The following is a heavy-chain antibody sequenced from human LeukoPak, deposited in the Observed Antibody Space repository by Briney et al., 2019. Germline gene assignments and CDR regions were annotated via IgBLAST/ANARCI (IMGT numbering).Heavy chain of an antibody. CDR1: RGSFSGYY. J-gene: IGHJ5*02. Sequence: SETLSLTRPVYRGSFSGYYWRLIRQPPRTGLEWIGEINHSGSTNYNPSLKSRVTISVDTSKNQFSLKLSSVTAADTAVYYCASHPGTSVRPNWFDPWGQGTLVTVSS. CDR3: ASHPGTSVRPNWFDP. D-gene: IGHD5/OR15-5a*01. CDR2: INHSGST. V-gene: IGHV4-34*01.